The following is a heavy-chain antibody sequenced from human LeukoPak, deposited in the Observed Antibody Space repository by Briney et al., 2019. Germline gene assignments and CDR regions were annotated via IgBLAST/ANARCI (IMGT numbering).Heavy chain of an antibody. CDR3: ARQYYYDTSGYPPYFDY. V-gene: IGHV5-51*01. D-gene: IGHD3-22*01. J-gene: IGHJ4*02. Sequence: GESLKISCKGSGYSFTSYWIGWVRQMPGKGLEWMGIIYPGDSDTRYSPSFQGQVTISADKSISTAYLQWSSLKASDTAMYYCARQYYYDTSGYPPYFDYWGQGTLVTVSS. CDR2: IYPGDSDT. CDR1: GYSFTSYW.